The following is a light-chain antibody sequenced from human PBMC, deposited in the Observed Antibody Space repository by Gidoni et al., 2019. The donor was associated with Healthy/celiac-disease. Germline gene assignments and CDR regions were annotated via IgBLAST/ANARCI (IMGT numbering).Light chain of an antibody. CDR2: GAS. J-gene: IGKJ2*01. CDR1: QSVSST. CDR3: QQYNNWPPYT. V-gene: IGKV3-15*01. Sequence: EIVMTQSPATLSVSPGERATLSCRASQSVSSTLAWNQQKPGQSPRLLIYGASTRATGIPARFSGSGSGTEFTLIISSLQSEDFAVYYCQQYNNWPPYTFGQGTKLEIK.